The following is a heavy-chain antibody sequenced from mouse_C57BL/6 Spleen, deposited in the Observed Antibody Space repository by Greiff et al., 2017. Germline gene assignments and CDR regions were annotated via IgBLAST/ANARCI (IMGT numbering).Heavy chain of an antibody. CDR2: ILPGSGST. J-gene: IGHJ2*01. Sequence: QVQLQQSGAELMKPGASVKLSCKATGYTFTGYWIEWVKQRPGHGLEWIGEILPGSGSTNYNEKFKGKATFTADTSSNTAYMQLSSLTPEDSAISDCARGENYDGSSFLFDYWGQGTTLTVSS. D-gene: IGHD1-1*01. V-gene: IGHV1-9*01. CDR3: ARGENYDGSSFLFDY. CDR1: GYTFTGYW.